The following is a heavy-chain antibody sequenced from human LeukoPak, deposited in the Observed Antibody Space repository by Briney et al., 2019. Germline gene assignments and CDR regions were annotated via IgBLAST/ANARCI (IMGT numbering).Heavy chain of an antibody. J-gene: IGHJ4*02. D-gene: IGHD5-18*01. CDR1: GFAFGDFS. CDR2: ISSTGTYM. CDR3: AKRGNTAMAPFDY. Sequence: GGSLRLSCAASGFAFGDFSINWVRQAPGKGLEWVSAISSTGTYMYYADSVRGRFTISRDNAKNTLYLQMTGLTAEDTAVYYCAKRGNTAMAPFDYWGQGTLVTVSS. V-gene: IGHV3-21*01.